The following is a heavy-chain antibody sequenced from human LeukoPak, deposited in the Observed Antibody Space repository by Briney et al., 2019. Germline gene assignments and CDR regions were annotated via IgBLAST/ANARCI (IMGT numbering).Heavy chain of an antibody. CDR1: GGSISSGDYY. CDR2: IYYSGST. J-gene: IGHJ3*02. Sequence: SETLSLTCTVSGGSISSGDYYWSWIRQPPGKGLEWIGYIYYSGSTYYNPSLKSRVTISVDASKNQFSLKLSSVTAADTAVYYCATRTSGYAFDIWGQGTMVTVSS. D-gene: IGHD6-19*01. CDR3: ATRTSGYAFDI. V-gene: IGHV4-30-4*02.